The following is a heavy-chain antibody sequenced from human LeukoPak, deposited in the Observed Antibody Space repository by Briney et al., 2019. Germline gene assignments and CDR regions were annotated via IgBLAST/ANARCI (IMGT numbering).Heavy chain of an antibody. V-gene: IGHV4-30-4*01. Sequence: SGTLSLTCTVSGGSISSGDYYWSWIRQPPGKGLEWIGYIYYSGSTNYNPSLKSRVTISVDTSKNQFSLKLSSVTAADTAVYYCARRDGSSWDYGMDVWGQGTTVTVSS. CDR1: GGSISSGDYY. D-gene: IGHD6-13*01. J-gene: IGHJ6*02. CDR3: ARRDGSSWDYGMDV. CDR2: IYYSGST.